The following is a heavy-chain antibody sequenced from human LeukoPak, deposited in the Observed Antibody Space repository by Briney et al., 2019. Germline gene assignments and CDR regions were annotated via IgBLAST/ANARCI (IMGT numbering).Heavy chain of an antibody. J-gene: IGHJ4*02. D-gene: IGHD6-19*01. CDR3: AREDSVDYSSGWYY. CDR1: GYTFTSYG. Sequence: SVKVSCKASGYTFTSYGISWVRQAPGQGLEWMGGIIPIFGTANYAQKFQGRVTITTDESTSTAYMELSSLRSEDTAVYYCAREDSVDYSSGWYYWGQGTLVTVSS. V-gene: IGHV1-69*05. CDR2: IIPIFGTA.